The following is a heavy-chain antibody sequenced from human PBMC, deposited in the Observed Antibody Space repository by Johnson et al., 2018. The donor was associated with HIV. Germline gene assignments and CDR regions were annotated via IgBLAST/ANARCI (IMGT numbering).Heavy chain of an antibody. D-gene: IGHD2-21*01. CDR1: GFTVSINY. Sequence: VQLVESGGGLVKPGGSLRLSCAASGFTVSINYMSWVRQAPGKGLEWVSAISGSGGSTYYADSVKGRFTISRDNSKNTLYLQMNSLRAEDTAVYYCAKAYCPGCDAFEIWGQGTMVTVSS. V-gene: IGHV3-23*04. CDR2: ISGSGGST. CDR3: AKAYCPGCDAFEI. J-gene: IGHJ3*02.